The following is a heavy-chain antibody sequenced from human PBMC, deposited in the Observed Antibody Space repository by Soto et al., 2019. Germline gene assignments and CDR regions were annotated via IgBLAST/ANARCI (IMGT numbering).Heavy chain of an antibody. CDR2: ILSDEINK. D-gene: IGHD2-8*02. J-gene: IGHJ3*02. CDR1: GFTFSNYA. V-gene: IGHV3-30-3*01. Sequence: QVQLVESGGGVVQPGRSLRLSCAASGFTFSNYAMHWVRQAPGKGLEWVAAILSDEINKYSADSVKGRFTISRDNSMHTLYLQMNRLRPEDTAVYYCAIIATSGGGDAFDIWGQGTMVTVSS. CDR3: AIIATSGGGDAFDI.